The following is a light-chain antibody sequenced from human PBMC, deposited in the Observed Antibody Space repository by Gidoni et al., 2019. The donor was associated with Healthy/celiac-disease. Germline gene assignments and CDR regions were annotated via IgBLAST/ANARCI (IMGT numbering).Light chain of an antibody. J-gene: IGKJ1*01. CDR3: QPYYSYPT. CDR1: HGISSY. CDR2: ASS. Sequence: AIRMTQSPSSFSASTGDRVTITCRASHGISSYLAWYQQIPGKAPKLLIYASSTLQSVVPSRFSGRGSGTDFTLTITVLQSEDFATYYCQPYYSYPTFGQGTKVEIK. V-gene: IGKV1-8*01.